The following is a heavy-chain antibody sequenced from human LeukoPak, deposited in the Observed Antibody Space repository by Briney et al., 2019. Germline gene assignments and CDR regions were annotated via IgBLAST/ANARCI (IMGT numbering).Heavy chain of an antibody. CDR2: IIPIFGTA. Sequence: ASVKVSCKASGGTFSSYAISWVRQAPGQGLEWMGGIIPIFGTANYAQKFQGRVTITTDESTSTAYMELSSLRSEDTAVYYCARDEVDYHDSSGYYYGGGFDYWGQGTLVTVSS. J-gene: IGHJ4*02. CDR1: GGTFSSYA. D-gene: IGHD3-22*01. V-gene: IGHV1-69*05. CDR3: ARDEVDYHDSSGYYYGGGFDY.